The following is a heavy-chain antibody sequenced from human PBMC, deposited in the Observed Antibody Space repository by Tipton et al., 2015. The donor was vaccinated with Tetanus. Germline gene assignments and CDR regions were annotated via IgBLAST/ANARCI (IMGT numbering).Heavy chain of an antibody. Sequence: QSGAEVKKPGSSVKVSCKASGATFTSFTIAWVRQAPGQGLEWMGEIIPIFGTADYARKFQGRLTFTADKSTNTAYMELNSLRSDDTAFYYCARGMDYDSSGIDDFWGQGTLVTVSS. CDR2: IIPIFGTA. D-gene: IGHD3-22*01. CDR1: GATFTSFT. V-gene: IGHV1-69*06. J-gene: IGHJ4*02. CDR3: ARGMDYDSSGIDDF.